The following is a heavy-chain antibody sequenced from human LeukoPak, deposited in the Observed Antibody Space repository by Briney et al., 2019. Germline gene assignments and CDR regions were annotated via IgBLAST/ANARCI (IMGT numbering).Heavy chain of an antibody. Sequence: AAVKVSCKASGYTFTGYYVRWVRQAPGQGLDWMGRINPNSGGTNYAQKFQGRVTMTRVTSISTAYMELSRLRSDDTAVYYCARRGIGSSGYYSDYWGQGTLVTVSS. J-gene: IGHJ4*02. CDR1: GYTFTGYY. V-gene: IGHV1-2*06. CDR3: ARRGIGSSGYYSDY. D-gene: IGHD3-22*01. CDR2: INPNSGGT.